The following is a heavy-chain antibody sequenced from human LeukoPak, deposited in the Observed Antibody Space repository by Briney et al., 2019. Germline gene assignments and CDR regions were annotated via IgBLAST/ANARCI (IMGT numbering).Heavy chain of an antibody. J-gene: IGHJ6*04. Sequence: PSETLSLTCTVSGGSITSNSYYWGWIRQPPGKGLEWIGSITYSGSTYYNPSLKSRVTISVDTSKNQFSLKLSSVTATDTAVYYCARAGYSGSDFSVWGKGSTVTVSS. D-gene: IGHD5-12*01. V-gene: IGHV4-39*07. CDR3: ARAGYSGSDFSV. CDR2: ITYSGST. CDR1: GGSITSNSYY.